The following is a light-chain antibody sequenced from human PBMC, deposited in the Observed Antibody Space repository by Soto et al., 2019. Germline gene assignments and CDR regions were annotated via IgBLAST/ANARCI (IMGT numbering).Light chain of an antibody. CDR1: SSDVADYQY. J-gene: IGLJ1*01. V-gene: IGLV2-8*01. CDR2: EVN. CDR3: SSYAGSSTYV. Sequence: QSALTQPPSASGSPGQSVTISCTGTSSDVADYQYVSWYQQHPGKAPKLMIYEVNKRPSGIPDRFSGSESGSTASLTVSGLQPEDEADYYCSSYAGSSTYVFGTGTKVTVL.